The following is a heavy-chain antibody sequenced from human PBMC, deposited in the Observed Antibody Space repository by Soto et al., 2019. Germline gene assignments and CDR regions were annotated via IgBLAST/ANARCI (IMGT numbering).Heavy chain of an antibody. J-gene: IGHJ4*02. V-gene: IGHV3-48*01. D-gene: IGHD6-25*01. CDR1: GFAFSSYS. Sequence: PGGSLRLSCAASGFAFSSYSMNWVRQAPGKGLEWVSYISPSSSDIYYADSVMGRLTISRDNAKNSLFPQMNSLRAEDTAVYYCARAAYRSGPDYWGQGTLVTVSS. CDR2: ISPSSSDI. CDR3: ARAAYRSGPDY.